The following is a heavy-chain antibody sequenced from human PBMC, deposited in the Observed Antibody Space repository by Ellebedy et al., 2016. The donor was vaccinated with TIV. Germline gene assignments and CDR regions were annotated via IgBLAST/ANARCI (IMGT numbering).Heavy chain of an antibody. D-gene: IGHD1-26*01. CDR2: ISGSGGST. Sequence: GGSLRLXXAASGFTFSSYAMSWVRQAPGKGLEWVSAISGSGGSTYYADSVKGRFTISRDNSKNTLYLQMNSLRAEDTAVYYCAKDNCVGATPCGAFDIWGQGTMVTVSS. CDR1: GFTFSSYA. CDR3: AKDNCVGATPCGAFDI. V-gene: IGHV3-23*01. J-gene: IGHJ3*02.